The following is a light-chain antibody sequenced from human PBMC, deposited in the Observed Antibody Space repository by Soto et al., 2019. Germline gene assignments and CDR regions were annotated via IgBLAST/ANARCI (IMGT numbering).Light chain of an antibody. CDR2: DAS. CDR1: QNINSW. J-gene: IGKJ1*01. Sequence: SAFSLSLTERDRVTITCRASQNINSWLAWYQQKPGSAPKVLIYDASSLESGVPSRFSGSRSETEITLSSRSLQPDHFARYISQPDHTYGTIGEGTKVDIK. CDR3: QPDHTYGT. V-gene: IGKV1-5*01.